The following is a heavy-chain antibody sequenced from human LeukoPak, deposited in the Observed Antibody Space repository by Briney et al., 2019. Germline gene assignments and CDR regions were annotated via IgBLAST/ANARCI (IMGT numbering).Heavy chain of an antibody. D-gene: IGHD1-26*01. J-gene: IGHJ4*02. CDR3: ATDRSHDDDGCSYPSFDY. CDR2: IRQDGSEK. CDR1: GLTFSIYW. V-gene: IGHV3-7*01. Sequence: PGGSLRLSCAASGLTFSIYWMTWVRQAPGKGLEWVANIRQDGSEKYYVDSVRGRFTISRDNAKNSLYLQMNSLRAEDTAVYYCATDRSHDDDGCSYPSFDYWGQGTLVTVSS.